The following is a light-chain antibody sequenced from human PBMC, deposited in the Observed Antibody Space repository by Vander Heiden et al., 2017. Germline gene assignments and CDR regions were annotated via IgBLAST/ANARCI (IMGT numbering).Light chain of an antibody. Sequence: QSVLTQPPSVSGAPGQRVTISCTGSSSNIGAGYDVHWYQQLPGTAPKLLSYGNSNRPSGVPDRFSGSKSGTSASLAITGLQAEDEADYYCQSYDSSLSGRGVFGGGTKLTVL. CDR1: SSNIGAGYD. CDR3: QSYDSSLSGRGV. J-gene: IGLJ2*01. CDR2: GNS. V-gene: IGLV1-40*01.